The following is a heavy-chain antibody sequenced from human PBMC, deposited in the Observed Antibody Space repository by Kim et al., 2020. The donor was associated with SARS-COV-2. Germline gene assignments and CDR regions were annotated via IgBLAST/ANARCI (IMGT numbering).Heavy chain of an antibody. Sequence: LKSPVTISVATSKNQFSLKLSSVTAADTAVYYCARHASQGYCSSTSCYDYWGQGTLVTVSS. CDR3: ARHASQGYCSSTSCYDY. J-gene: IGHJ4*02. V-gene: IGHV4-59*08. D-gene: IGHD2-2*01.